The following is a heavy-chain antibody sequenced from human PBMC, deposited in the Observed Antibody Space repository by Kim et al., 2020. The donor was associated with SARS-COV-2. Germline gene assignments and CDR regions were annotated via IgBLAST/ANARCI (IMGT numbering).Heavy chain of an antibody. J-gene: IGHJ6*02. Sequence: SVKVSCKASGGTFSSYAISWVRQAPGQGLEWMGGIIPIFGTANYAQKFQGRVTITADESTSTAYMELSSLRSEDTAVYYCARFRIAVAGTGSYYYYYGMDVWGQGTTVTVSS. V-gene: IGHV1-69*13. CDR3: ARFRIAVAGTGSYYYYYGMDV. D-gene: IGHD6-19*01. CDR2: IIPIFGTA. CDR1: GGTFSSYA.